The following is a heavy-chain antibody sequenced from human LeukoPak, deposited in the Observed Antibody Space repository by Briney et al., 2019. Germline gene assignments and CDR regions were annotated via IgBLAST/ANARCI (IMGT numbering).Heavy chain of an antibody. V-gene: IGHV3-64D*09. J-gene: IGHJ3*02. CDR1: GFTFSSYA. D-gene: IGHD3-22*01. CDR3: VKGSYYDGSGYYPNDAFDI. Sequence: GGSLRLSCSASGFTFSSYAMHWVRQAPGKGLEYVSAISSNGGSTYYADSVKGRFTISRDNSKNTLYLQMSSLRAEDTAVYYCVKGSYYDGSGYYPNDAFDIWGQGTMVTVSS. CDR2: ISSNGGST.